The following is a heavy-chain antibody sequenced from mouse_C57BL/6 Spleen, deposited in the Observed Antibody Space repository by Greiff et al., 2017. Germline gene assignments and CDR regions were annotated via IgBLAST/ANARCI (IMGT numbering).Heavy chain of an antibody. CDR3: ARSREPYGKYDFDD. J-gene: IGHJ2*01. Sequence: EVKLMESGPELVKPGASVKISCKASGYSFTDYNMNWVKQSNGKSLEWIGVINPNYGTTSYNQKFKGKATLTVDQSSSTAYMQLNSLTSEDSAVDYGARSREPYGKYDFDDWGQGPTRTVAA. CDR2: INPNYGTT. D-gene: IGHD1-1*01. CDR1: GYSFTDYN. V-gene: IGHV1-39*01.